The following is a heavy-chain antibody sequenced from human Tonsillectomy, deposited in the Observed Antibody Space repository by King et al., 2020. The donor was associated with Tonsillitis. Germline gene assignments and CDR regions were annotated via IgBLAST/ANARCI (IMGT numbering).Heavy chain of an antibody. CDR1: GFTFSSYA. V-gene: IGHV3-23*04. D-gene: IGHD3-9*01. CDR2: ISGRGANT. J-gene: IGHJ4*02. Sequence: VQLVESGGGLVQPGGSLRLSCAASGFTFSSYAMSWVRQAPGKGLEWVSGISGRGANTYYADSVKGRFTISRDNSKNTLYLQMNSLRAEDTAVYYCAKIQGRDYDILTGYYTAWYCDYWGQGTLVTVSS. CDR3: AKIQGRDYDILTGYYTAWYCDY.